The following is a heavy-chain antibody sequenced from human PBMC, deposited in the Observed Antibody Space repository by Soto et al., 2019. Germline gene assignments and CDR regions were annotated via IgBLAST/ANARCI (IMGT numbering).Heavy chain of an antibody. CDR2: IIPIFGTA. V-gene: IGHV1-69*13. CDR1: GGTFSSYA. CDR3: EREAYYYDSSGQYYFDY. J-gene: IGHJ4*01. Sequence: ASVKVSCKASGGTFSSYAISWVRQAPGQGLEWMGGIIPIFGTANYAQKFQGRVTITADESTSTAYMELSSLRSEDTAVYYCEREAYYYDSSGQYYFDYWGHGTLGTVS. D-gene: IGHD3-22*01.